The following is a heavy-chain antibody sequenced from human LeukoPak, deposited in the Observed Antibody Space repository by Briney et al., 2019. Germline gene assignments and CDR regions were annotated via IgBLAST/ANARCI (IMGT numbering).Heavy chain of an antibody. CDR1: GFTFSSYW. V-gene: IGHV3-7*01. Sequence: GGSLRLSCAASGFTFSSYWMNWVRQVPGKGLEWVANIKQDGSEKYYVDSVKGRFTISRDNAKNSLYLQMSSLRAEDTAVYYCARVRYCSGGSCYTYYYYMDVWGKGTTVTISS. D-gene: IGHD2-15*01. CDR3: ARVRYCSGGSCYTYYYYMDV. CDR2: IKQDGSEK. J-gene: IGHJ6*03.